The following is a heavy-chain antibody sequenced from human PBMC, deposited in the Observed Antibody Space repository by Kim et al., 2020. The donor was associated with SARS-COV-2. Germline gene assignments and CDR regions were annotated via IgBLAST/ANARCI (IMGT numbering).Heavy chain of an antibody. J-gene: IGHJ4*02. CDR2: IYYSGST. CDR3: ARHPSEAGTSFDY. D-gene: IGHD6-13*01. CDR1: GGSISSYY. V-gene: IGHV4-59*01. Sequence: SETLSLTCTVSGGSISSYYWSWIRQPPGKGLEWIGYIYYSGSTNYNPSLKSRVTISVDTSKNQFSLKLSSVTAADTAVYYCARHPSEAGTSFDYWGQGTLVTVSS.